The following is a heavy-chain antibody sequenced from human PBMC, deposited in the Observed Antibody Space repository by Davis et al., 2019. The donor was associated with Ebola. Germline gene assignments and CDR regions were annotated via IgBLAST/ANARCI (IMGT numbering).Heavy chain of an antibody. J-gene: IGHJ4*02. V-gene: IGHV3-11*04. D-gene: IGHD2-15*01. CDR2: ISSSGSTI. CDR3: AIPDCSGANCYSVYIKN. CDR1: GFTFSGYY. Sequence: GGSLRLSCAASGFTFSGYYMSWIRQAPGKGLEWVSYISSSGSTIYYADSVKGRFTISRDNSNNLLYLQMNSLRAEDTAVYYCAIPDCSGANCYSVYIKNWGQGTLVTVSS.